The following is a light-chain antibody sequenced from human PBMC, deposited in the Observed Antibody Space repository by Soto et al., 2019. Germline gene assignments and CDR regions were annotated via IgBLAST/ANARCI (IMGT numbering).Light chain of an antibody. CDR1: QTVSIY. J-gene: IGKJ1*01. CDR3: QQTYSSPQT. V-gene: IGKV1-39*01. CDR2: AAS. Sequence: DIQMTQSPSSLSASFAERVTITFRASQTVSIYLNWYRQKPGKAPELLIFAASDLQSGVPSRFSGSGSGTDFTLTISSLQPEDFATYYCQQTYSSPQTFGQGTKVDIK.